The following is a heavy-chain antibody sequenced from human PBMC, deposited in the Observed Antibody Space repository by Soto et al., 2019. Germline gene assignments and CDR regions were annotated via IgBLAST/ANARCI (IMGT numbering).Heavy chain of an antibody. J-gene: IGHJ4*02. CDR2: IYYSGST. D-gene: IGHD3-3*01. CDR1: GGSISSGDYY. V-gene: IGHV4-30-4*01. Sequence: QVQLQESGPGLVKPSQTLSLTCTVSGGSISSGDYYWSWIRQPPGKGLEWIGYIYYSGSTYYNPSLKSRVTISVDTSKHQFSLKLSSVTAADTAVYYCARANYDFWSGYSYYFDYWGQGTLVTVSS. CDR3: ARANYDFWSGYSYYFDY.